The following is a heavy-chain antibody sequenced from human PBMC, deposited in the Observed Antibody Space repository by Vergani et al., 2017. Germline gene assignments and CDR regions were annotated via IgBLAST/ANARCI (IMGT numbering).Heavy chain of an antibody. J-gene: IGHJ6*03. V-gene: IGHV4-34*01. CDR1: GGSFSGYY. Sequence: QVQLQQWGAGLLKPSETLSLTCAVYGGSFSGYYWSWIRQPPGKGLEWIGEINHSGSTNYNPSLKSRVTISVDTSKNQFSLRRSAVTAADTAVYYCARGSLGVFFYYYYYMDVWGKGTTVTVSS. CDR2: INHSGST. CDR3: ARGSLGVFFYYYYYMDV. D-gene: IGHD3-16*01.